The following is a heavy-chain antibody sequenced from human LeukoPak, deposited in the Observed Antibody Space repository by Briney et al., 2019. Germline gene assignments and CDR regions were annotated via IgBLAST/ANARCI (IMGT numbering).Heavy chain of an antibody. CDR1: GGSISSSSYY. D-gene: IGHD2-15*01. Sequence: SETLSLTCTVSGGSISSSSYYWGWVRQPPGKGLEWIGSIYYSGSTYYNPSRKSRVTISVDTSKNQFSLKLSSVTAADTAVYYCARTCSGGSCYSEKFDYWGQGTLVTVSS. CDR3: ARTCSGGSCYSEKFDY. CDR2: IYYSGST. V-gene: IGHV4-39*01. J-gene: IGHJ4*02.